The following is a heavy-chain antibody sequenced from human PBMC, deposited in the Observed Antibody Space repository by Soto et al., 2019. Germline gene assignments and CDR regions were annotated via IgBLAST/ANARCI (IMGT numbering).Heavy chain of an antibody. J-gene: IGHJ4*02. Sequence: PGGSLRLSCAASGFTFSSYAMSWVRQAPGKGLEWVSAISGSGGSTYYADSVKGRFTISRDNSKNTLYLQMNSLRAEDTAVYYCAARGYSYGYGFHWGQGTLVTVSS. CDR3: AARGYSYGYGFH. CDR2: ISGSGGST. D-gene: IGHD5-18*01. V-gene: IGHV3-23*01. CDR1: GFTFSSYA.